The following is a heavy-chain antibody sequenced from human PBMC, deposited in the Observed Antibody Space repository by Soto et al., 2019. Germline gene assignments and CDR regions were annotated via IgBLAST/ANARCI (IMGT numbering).Heavy chain of an antibody. V-gene: IGHV3-33*01. CDR3: ARRKYGAPAGAMDF. J-gene: IGHJ6*02. Sequence: GGSLTLSCAASGFTFSSYDMHWVRQAPGKGLEWVAVLWYDGSNQYYADSVKGRFTISRDNSKNTLYLQMNSLRAEDTAVYYCARRKYGAPAGAMDFWGQGTTVTVSS. CDR1: GFTFSSYD. D-gene: IGHD3-10*01. CDR2: LWYDGSNQ.